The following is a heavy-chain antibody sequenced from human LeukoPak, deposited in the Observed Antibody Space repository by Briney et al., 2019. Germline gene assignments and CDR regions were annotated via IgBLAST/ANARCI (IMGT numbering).Heavy chain of an antibody. Sequence: GGSLRLSCAASGFNFNTYSINWVRQAPGKGLEWVSGISGSDGSTYYADSVKGRFTISRDNSKNTLYLQMNSLRAEDMAVYYCAKDGGQGADYWGQGTLVSVSS. CDR1: GFNFNTYS. CDR2: ISGSDGST. D-gene: IGHD3-16*01. CDR3: AKDGGQGADY. V-gene: IGHV3-23*01. J-gene: IGHJ4*02.